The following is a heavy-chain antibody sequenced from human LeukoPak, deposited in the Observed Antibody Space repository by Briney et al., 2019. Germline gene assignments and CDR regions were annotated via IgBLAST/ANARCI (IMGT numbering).Heavy chain of an antibody. Sequence: PGGSLRLSCAASGFTFSSYAMHWVRQAPGKGLEWVAVISYDGSNKYYADSVKGRFTISRDNSKNTLYLQMNSLRAEDTAVYYCACLAGRTGAEYFQHWGQGTLVTVSS. CDR3: ACLAGRTGAEYFQH. CDR2: ISYDGSNK. J-gene: IGHJ1*01. V-gene: IGHV3-30*04. D-gene: IGHD6-19*01. CDR1: GFTFSSYA.